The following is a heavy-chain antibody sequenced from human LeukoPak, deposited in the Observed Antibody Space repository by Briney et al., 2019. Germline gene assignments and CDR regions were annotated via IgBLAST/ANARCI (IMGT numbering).Heavy chain of an antibody. CDR1: GFTFSSYR. CDR2: INSDGSST. CDR3: ARIGYSNGWCYFDY. J-gene: IGHJ4*02. Sequence: GGSLRLSCAASGFTFSSYRMHWVRQAPGKGLVWVSRINSDGSSTDYADSVKGRFTISRDNAKNTLYLQMNSLRAEDTAVYYCARIGYSNGWCYFDYWGQGTLVTVSS. D-gene: IGHD6-19*01. V-gene: IGHV3-74*01.